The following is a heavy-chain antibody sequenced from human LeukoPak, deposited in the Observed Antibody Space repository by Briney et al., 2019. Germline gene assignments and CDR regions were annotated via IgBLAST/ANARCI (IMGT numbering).Heavy chain of an antibody. D-gene: IGHD2-2*01. Sequence: SETLSLTCAVYGGSFSGYYWSWIRQPPGKGLEWIGEINHSGSTNYNPSLKSRVTISVDTSKDQFSLKLSSVTAADTAVYYCARLKGYCSSTSCSRRLCYFDYWGQGTLVTVSS. CDR3: ARLKGYCSSTSCSRRLCYFDY. V-gene: IGHV4-34*01. CDR2: INHSGST. J-gene: IGHJ4*02. CDR1: GGSFSGYY.